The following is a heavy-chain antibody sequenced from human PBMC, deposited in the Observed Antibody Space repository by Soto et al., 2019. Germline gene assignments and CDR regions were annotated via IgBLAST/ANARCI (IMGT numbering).Heavy chain of an antibody. V-gene: IGHV3-7*05. CDR2: IKQDGSEK. CDR1: GFTFSSYW. J-gene: IGHJ4*02. D-gene: IGHD5-18*01. Sequence: PGGSLRLSCAASGFTFSSYWMSWVRQAPGKGLEWVANIKQDGSEKYYVDSVKGRFTISRDNAKNSLYLQMNSLRAEDTAVYYCARRRWISYGYYFDYWGQGTLVTVSS. CDR3: ARRRWISYGYYFDY.